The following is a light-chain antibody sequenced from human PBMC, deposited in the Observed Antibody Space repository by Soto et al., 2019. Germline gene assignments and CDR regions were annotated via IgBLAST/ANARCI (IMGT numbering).Light chain of an antibody. J-gene: IGKJ5*01. CDR3: QQRSNWPPIT. CDR1: QSVSSY. Sequence: ENVFTQSPATPSFSPGEKATLSFTASQSVSSYLAWYQQKPGQAPRLLIYDASNRATGIPARFSGSGSGTDFTLTISSLEPEDFAVYYCQQRSNWPPITFGQGTRLEIK. V-gene: IGKV3-11*01. CDR2: DAS.